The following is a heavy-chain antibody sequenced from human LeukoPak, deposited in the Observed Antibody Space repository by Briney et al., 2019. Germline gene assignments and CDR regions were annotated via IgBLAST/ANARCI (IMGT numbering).Heavy chain of an antibody. CDR2: IYYSGST. J-gene: IGHJ3*02. Sequence: SETLSLTCTVSGSSISSYYWSWIRQPPGKGLEWIGYIYYSGSTNYNPSLKSRVTISVDTSKNQFSLKLSSVTAADTAVYYCARGPSWTGEDNAFDIWGQGTMVTVSS. CDR1: GSSISSYY. D-gene: IGHD2-15*01. CDR3: ARGPSWTGEDNAFDI. V-gene: IGHV4-59*01.